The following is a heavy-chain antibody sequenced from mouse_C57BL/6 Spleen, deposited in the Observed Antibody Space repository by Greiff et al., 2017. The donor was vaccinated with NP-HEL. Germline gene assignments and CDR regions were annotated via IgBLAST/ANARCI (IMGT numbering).Heavy chain of an antibody. CDR3: ARPTAQATGFAY. CDR2: IYPGDGDT. D-gene: IGHD3-2*02. CDR1: GYAFSSSW. Sequence: VQLQQSGPELVKPGASVKISCKASGYAFSSSWMNWVKQRPGKGLEWIGRIYPGDGDTNYNGKFKGKATLTADKSSSTAYMQLSSLTSEDSAVYFCARPTAQATGFAYWGQGTLVTVSA. V-gene: IGHV1-82*01. J-gene: IGHJ3*01.